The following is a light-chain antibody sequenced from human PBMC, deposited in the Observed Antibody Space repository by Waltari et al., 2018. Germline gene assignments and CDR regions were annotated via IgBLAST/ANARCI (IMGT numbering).Light chain of an antibody. J-gene: IGKJ2*01. CDR3: QQYNNWPPYT. Sequence: EIVMTQSPATLSVSQGERATLSCRASQSVSSNLAWYQQKPGQAPRLLSYGASTMATGIPARFSGSGSGTEFTLTISSLQSEDFAVYYCQQYNNWPPYTFGQGTKLEIK. V-gene: IGKV3-15*01. CDR1: QSVSSN. CDR2: GAS.